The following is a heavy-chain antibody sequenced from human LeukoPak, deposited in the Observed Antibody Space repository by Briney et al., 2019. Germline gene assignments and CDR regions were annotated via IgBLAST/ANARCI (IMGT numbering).Heavy chain of an antibody. Sequence: GGSLRLPCAASGFTFSSYAMHWVRQAPGKGLEWVAVISYDGSNKYYADSVKGRFTISRDNSKNTLYLQMNSLRAEDTAVYYCVGDQVDNVGWLTWGQGTRVTVSS. D-gene: IGHD5-12*01. CDR1: GFTFSSYA. CDR2: ISYDGSNK. J-gene: IGHJ5*02. CDR3: VGDQVDNVGWLT. V-gene: IGHV3-30*14.